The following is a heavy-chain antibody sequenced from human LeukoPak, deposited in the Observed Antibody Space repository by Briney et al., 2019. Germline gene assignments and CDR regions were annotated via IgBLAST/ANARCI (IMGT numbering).Heavy chain of an antibody. CDR3: ARGDTDMASYDY. D-gene: IGHD5-18*01. V-gene: IGHV1-69*13. J-gene: IGHJ4*02. Sequence: SVKVSCKASGGTLSSYAISWVRQAPGQGVEWMGGIIPIFGTADYAQKFQGRVTITADESTSTAYMELSSLRSEDTAVYYCARGDTDMASYDYWGQGTLVTVSS. CDR1: GGTLSSYA. CDR2: IIPIFGTA.